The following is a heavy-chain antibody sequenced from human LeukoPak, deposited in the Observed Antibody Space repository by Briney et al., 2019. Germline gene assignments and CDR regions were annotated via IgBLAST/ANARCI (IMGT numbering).Heavy chain of an antibody. CDR1: GGSISSGGYY. D-gene: IGHD3-3*01. Sequence: SQTLSLTCTVSGGSISSGGYYWSWIRQHPGKGLEWIGYVYYSGSTYYNPSLKSRVTISVDTSKNQFSLKLSSVTAADTAVYYCARENYDFWSGYMDVWGKGTTVTVPS. CDR2: VYYSGST. J-gene: IGHJ6*03. V-gene: IGHV4-31*03. CDR3: ARENYDFWSGYMDV.